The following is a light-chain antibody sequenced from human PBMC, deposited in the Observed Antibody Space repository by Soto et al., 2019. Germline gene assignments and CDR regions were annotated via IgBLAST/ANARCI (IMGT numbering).Light chain of an antibody. CDR3: QQYGSSLFS. CDR2: AAS. Sequence: MVLTQSPGTLSLSPGERATLSCLASQSVSSTFLAWYQQKPGQAPRLLIYAASSRATGIPDRFSGSGSGTDFTLTISRLEPEDFAVYYCQQYGSSLFSFGPGTKVDIK. J-gene: IGKJ3*01. V-gene: IGKV3-20*01. CDR1: QSVSSTF.